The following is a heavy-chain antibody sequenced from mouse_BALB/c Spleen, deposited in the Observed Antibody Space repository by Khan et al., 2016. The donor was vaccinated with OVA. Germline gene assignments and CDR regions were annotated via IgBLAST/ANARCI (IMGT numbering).Heavy chain of an antibody. J-gene: IGHJ3*01. CDR1: GFTFSNYA. V-gene: IGHV5-6-5*01. CDR3: ARDYWFTY. Sequence: EVELVESGGGLVKPGGSLKFSCAASGFTFSNYAMSWVRQTPEKRLEWVASISSGGSTYYPDSVKGRFTISRDNARNILYLQMISLRSEDTAMYYCARDYWFTYWGQGTLVTVSA. CDR2: ISSGGST.